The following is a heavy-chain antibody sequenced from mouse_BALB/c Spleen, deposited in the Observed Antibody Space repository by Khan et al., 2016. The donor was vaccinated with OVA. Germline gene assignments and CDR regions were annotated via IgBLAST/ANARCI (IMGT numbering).Heavy chain of an antibody. Sequence: EVQLQESGPGLVKPSQSLSLTCTVTGYSITSDYAWNWIRQFPGNKLEWMGYISYSGRTSYNPSLKSRISITRDTSKNQFFLQLNSVTTEDTATYYCARSVTITPGVATDFDYWGQGTTLTVSS. CDR1: GYSITSDYA. CDR3: ARSVTITPGVATDFDY. CDR2: ISYSGRT. D-gene: IGHD1-1*01. J-gene: IGHJ2*01. V-gene: IGHV3-2*02.